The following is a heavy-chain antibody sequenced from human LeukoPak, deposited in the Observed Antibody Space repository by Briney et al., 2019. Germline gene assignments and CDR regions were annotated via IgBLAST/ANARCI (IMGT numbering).Heavy chain of an antibody. CDR2: IKQDGSEK. CDR3: ARGRIAVAGTYIPSNWGPQLYYMDV. Sequence: GGSLRLSCAASGFTFSTYWMTWVRQAPGKGLEWVANIKQDGSEKYYVDSVKGRFTISRDNAKDSLYLQMNSLRAEDTAVYYCARGRIAVAGTYIPSNWGPQLYYMDVWGKGTTVTVSS. CDR1: GFTFSTYW. V-gene: IGHV3-7*01. D-gene: IGHD6-19*01. J-gene: IGHJ6*03.